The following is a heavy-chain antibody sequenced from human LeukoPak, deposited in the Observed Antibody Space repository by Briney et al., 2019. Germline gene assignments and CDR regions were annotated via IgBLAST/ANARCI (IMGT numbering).Heavy chain of an antibody. J-gene: IGHJ4*02. CDR1: GFTFSSYW. V-gene: IGHV3-74*01. CDR2: INSDGSST. CDR3: ARNYGNSHFDY. D-gene: IGHD4-23*01. Sequence: GGSLRLSCAASGFTFSSYWMHWVRQAPGKGLVWVSRINSDGSSTSYADSVKGRFTISRDNAKNTLYLQMNSLRAEDTAVFYCARNYGNSHFDYWGQGTLVTVSS.